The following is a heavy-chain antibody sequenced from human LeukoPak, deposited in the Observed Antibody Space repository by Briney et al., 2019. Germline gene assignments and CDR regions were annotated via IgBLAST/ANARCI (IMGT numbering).Heavy chain of an antibody. D-gene: IGHD2-2*01. J-gene: IGHJ4*02. CDR1: GFTFSSYS. CDR2: ISSSSSYI. CDR3: ARDAPGEPIVVVPAAMAH. V-gene: IGHV3-21*01. Sequence: PGGSLRLSCAASGFTFSSYSMNWVRQAPGKGLEWVSSISSSSSYIYYADSVKGRFTISRDNAKNSLYLQMNSLRADDTAVYYCARDAPGEPIVVVPAAMAHWGQGTLVTVSS.